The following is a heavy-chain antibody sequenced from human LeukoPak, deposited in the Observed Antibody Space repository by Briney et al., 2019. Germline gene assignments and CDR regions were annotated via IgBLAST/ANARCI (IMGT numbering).Heavy chain of an antibody. V-gene: IGHV3-7*05. CDR2: VKQDGRAT. CDR1: GFTVSSNY. J-gene: IGHJ4*02. Sequence: GGSLRLSCAASGFTVSSNYMTWVRQAPGKGLEWVANVKQDGRATYYGDSVKGRFTISRDNAQNSLYLQMNSLRAEDTAVYYCAKDSYASGSHGDWGQGTLVTVSS. CDR3: AKDSYASGSHGD. D-gene: IGHD3-10*01.